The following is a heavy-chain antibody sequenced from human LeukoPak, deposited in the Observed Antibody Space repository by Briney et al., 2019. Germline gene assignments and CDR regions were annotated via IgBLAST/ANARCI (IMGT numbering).Heavy chain of an antibody. CDR1: GFTFSSYW. CDR3: ARDGSVVRGVNLYYYYYMDV. Sequence: GGSLKLSCAASGFTFSSYWMSWVRQAPGKGREWVANIKQDGSEKYYVDSVKGRFTISRDNAKNSLYLQMNSLRAEDTAVYYCARDGSVVRGVNLYYYYYMDVWGKGTTVTVSS. V-gene: IGHV3-7*01. J-gene: IGHJ6*03. CDR2: IKQDGSEK. D-gene: IGHD3-10*01.